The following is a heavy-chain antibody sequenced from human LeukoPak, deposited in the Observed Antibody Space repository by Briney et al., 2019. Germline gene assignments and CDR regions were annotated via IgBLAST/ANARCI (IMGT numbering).Heavy chain of an antibody. D-gene: IGHD2-2*01. V-gene: IGHV4-39*07. CDR2: IYYSGST. J-gene: IGHJ6*03. Sequence: PPETLSLTCTVSGGSISSSSYYWGWIRQPPGKGLEWIGSIYYSGSTYYNPSLKSRVTISVDTSKNQFSLKLSSVIAADTAVYYCARTTEGYCSSASCFGFSYSYYMDVWGKGTTVTISS. CDR3: ARTTEGYCSSASCFGFSYSYYMDV. CDR1: GGSISSSSYY.